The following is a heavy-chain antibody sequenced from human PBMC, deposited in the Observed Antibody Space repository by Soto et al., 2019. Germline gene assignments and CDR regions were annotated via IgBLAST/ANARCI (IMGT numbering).Heavy chain of an antibody. CDR2: INADGGST. CDR1: GFTFGNDW. CDR3: IKVLTRGVGVPRFYFDS. Sequence: PGGSLRLSCAASGFTFGNDWMHWVRQAPGKGLEWVSRINADGGSTHYADSVRGRFTISRDNAKNTLFLQLNSLRVEDTAIYYCIKVLTRGVGVPRFYFDSWGQGTLVTV. V-gene: IGHV3-74*01. D-gene: IGHD3-9*01. J-gene: IGHJ4*02.